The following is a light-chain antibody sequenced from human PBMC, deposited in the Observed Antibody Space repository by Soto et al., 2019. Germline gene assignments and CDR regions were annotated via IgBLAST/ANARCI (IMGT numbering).Light chain of an antibody. Sequence: LTQSPSTLSASVGDRVTITCRASQSVSTNLAWYQQKPGQAPRLLIYGASTRATGIPDRFSGSGSGTDFTLTINRLEPEDFAVYFCQQYGSTPVTFGQGTKVDIK. J-gene: IGKJ1*01. CDR1: QSVSTN. V-gene: IGKV3-20*01. CDR2: GAS. CDR3: QQYGSTPVT.